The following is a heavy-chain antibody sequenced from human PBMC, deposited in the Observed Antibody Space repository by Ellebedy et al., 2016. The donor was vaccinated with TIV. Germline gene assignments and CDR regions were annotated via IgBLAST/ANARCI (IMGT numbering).Heavy chain of an antibody. J-gene: IGHJ6*02. CDR2: INHSGST. Sequence: SETLSLXXAVYGGSFSGYYWSWIRQPPGKGLEWIGEINHSGSTNYNPSLKSRVTISVDTSKNQFSLKLSSVTAADTAVYYCASGSSGWYRNFHYYGMDVWGQGTTVTVSS. V-gene: IGHV4-34*01. CDR1: GGSFSGYY. CDR3: ASGSSGWYRNFHYYGMDV. D-gene: IGHD6-19*01.